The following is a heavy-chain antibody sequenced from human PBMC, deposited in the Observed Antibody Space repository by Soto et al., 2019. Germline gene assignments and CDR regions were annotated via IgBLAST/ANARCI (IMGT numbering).Heavy chain of an antibody. CDR3: ARDIGAAYYYYYGMDV. CDR2: IKRDGSTT. J-gene: IGHJ6*02. Sequence: GGSLKLSCAASEFTFSDYWMHWVRQAPGKGLEWVSRIKRDGSTTNYADSVKGRFTISRDNSKNTLYLQMNSLRAEDTAVYYCARDIGAAYYYYYGMDVWGQGTTVTVSS. D-gene: IGHD2-15*01. CDR1: EFTFSDYW. V-gene: IGHV3-74*01.